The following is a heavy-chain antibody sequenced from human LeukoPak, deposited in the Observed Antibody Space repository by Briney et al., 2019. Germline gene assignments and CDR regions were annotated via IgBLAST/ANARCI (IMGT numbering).Heavy chain of an antibody. CDR1: GGSISSYY. CDR3: ARVVTIFGVADYYYYMDV. D-gene: IGHD3-3*01. V-gene: IGHV4-59*12. J-gene: IGHJ6*03. Sequence: PSETLSLNCTVSGGSISSYYWSWIRQPPGKGLEWIGYIYYSGSTNYNPSLKSRVTISVDTSKNQFSLKLSSVTAADTAVYYCARVVTIFGVADYYYYMDVWGKGTTVTVSS. CDR2: IYYSGST.